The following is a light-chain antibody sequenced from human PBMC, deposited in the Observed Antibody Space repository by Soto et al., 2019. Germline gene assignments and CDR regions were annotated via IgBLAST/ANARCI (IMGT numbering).Light chain of an antibody. Sequence: EIVMTQSPATLSVSRGERATLSCRASQSVSSNLAWYQQKPGQAPRLLIYGASTRATGIPARFSGSGSGTEFTLTISSLQSEDFAVYYCQQYNNWPPWTFGKGTKVEI. CDR2: GAS. CDR1: QSVSSN. V-gene: IGKV3-15*01. CDR3: QQYNNWPPWT. J-gene: IGKJ1*01.